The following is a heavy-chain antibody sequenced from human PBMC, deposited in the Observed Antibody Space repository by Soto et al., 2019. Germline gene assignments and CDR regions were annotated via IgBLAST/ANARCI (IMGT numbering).Heavy chain of an antibody. Sequence: PGGSLRLSCAASGFTFSSYSMNWVRQAPGKGLEWVSYFIISFSSIFYADSVKGRFTISRDISKNRFSLEMTSLRAEDTVFYYCAKGGRQWLVTSDFNYWGQGALVTVSS. CDR3: AKGGRQWLVTSDFNY. V-gene: IGHV3-48*01. J-gene: IGHJ4*02. D-gene: IGHD6-19*01. CDR1: GFTFSSYS. CDR2: FIISFSSI.